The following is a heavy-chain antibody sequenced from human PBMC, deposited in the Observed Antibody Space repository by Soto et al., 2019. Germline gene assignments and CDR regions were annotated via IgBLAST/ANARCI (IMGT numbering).Heavy chain of an antibody. D-gene: IGHD3-3*01. CDR2: INHSGST. CDR1: GGSFSSYY. V-gene: IGHV4-34*01. J-gene: IGHJ5*02. CDR3: ARGEPRFMEWLLLSEYFDP. Sequence: PEETLSLTCAVYGGSFSSYYWSWIRQPPGKGLEWIGVINHSGSTNYDPSLKSRVTISIDTSKNQVSLTLSSVTAADTAVYYCARGEPRFMEWLLLSEYFDPWGQGTLVTVSS.